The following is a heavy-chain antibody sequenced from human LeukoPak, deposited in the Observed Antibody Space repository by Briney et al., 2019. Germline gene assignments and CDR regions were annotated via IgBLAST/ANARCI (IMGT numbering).Heavy chain of an antibody. CDR1: GGSFSSGSYS. J-gene: IGHJ6*02. D-gene: IGHD4-17*01. V-gene: IGHV4-30-2*01. CDR3: ARGGDYYYGMDV. CDR2: IYHSGST. Sequence: SETLSLTCTVSGGSFSSGSYSWSWIRQPPGKGLEWIGYIYHSGSTYYNPSLKSRVTISVDRSKNQFSLKLSSVTAADTAVYYCARGGDYYYGMDVWGQGTTVTVSS.